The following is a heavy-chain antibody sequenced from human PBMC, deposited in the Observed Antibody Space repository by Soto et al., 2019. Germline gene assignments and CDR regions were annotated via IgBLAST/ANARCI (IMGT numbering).Heavy chain of an antibody. V-gene: IGHV3-33*01. CDR3: ARDRHYYDSSGYSPHY. CDR2: IWYDGSNK. CDR1: GFTFSSYG. D-gene: IGHD3-22*01. Sequence: GGSLRLSCAASGFTFSSYGMHWVRQAPGKGLEWVAVIWYDGSNKYYADSVKGRFTISRDNSKNTLYLQMNSLRAEDTAVYYCARDRHYYDSSGYSPHYWGQGTLVTVSS. J-gene: IGHJ4*02.